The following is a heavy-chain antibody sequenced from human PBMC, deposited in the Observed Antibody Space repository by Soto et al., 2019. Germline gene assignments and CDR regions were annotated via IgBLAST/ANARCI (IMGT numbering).Heavy chain of an antibody. J-gene: IGHJ4*02. D-gene: IGHD7-27*01. V-gene: IGHV3-64D*08. CDR1: GFTFSSYA. Sequence: GGSLRLSCSASGFTFSSYAMHWVRQAPGKGLEYVSAISSNGGSTYYADSVKGRFTISRDNSKNTLYLQMSSLRAEDTAVYYCVKGINWGALGAIDYWGQGTLVTVSS. CDR2: ISSNGGST. CDR3: VKGINWGALGAIDY.